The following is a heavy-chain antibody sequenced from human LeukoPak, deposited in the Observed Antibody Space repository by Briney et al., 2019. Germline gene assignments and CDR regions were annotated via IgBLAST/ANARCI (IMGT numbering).Heavy chain of an antibody. CDR1: GYTFTSYD. D-gene: IGHD2-15*01. J-gene: IGHJ6*03. CDR2: MNPNSGNT. Sequence: ASVKVSCKASGYTFTSYDINWVRQATGQGLEWMGWMNPNSGNTSYAQKFQGRVTMTTNTSTRTAYMELSRLRSEDTAVYYCARGSLYKGICGSYYYMDVWGKGTTVTVSS. CDR3: ARGSLYKGICGSYYYMDV. V-gene: IGHV1-8*01.